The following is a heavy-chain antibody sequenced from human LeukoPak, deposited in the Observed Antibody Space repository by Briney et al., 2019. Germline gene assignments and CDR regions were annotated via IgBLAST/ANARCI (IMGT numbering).Heavy chain of an antibody. Sequence: GASVKVSCKPSGYTFTSYGISWVRQAPGQGLEWMGWISAYNGNTNYAQKLQGRVTMTTDTSTSTAYMELRSLRSDDTAVYYCARDSRSIFGVVITIGGFDYWGQGTLVTVSS. D-gene: IGHD3-3*01. CDR3: ARDSRSIFGVVITIGGFDY. J-gene: IGHJ4*02. V-gene: IGHV1-18*01. CDR2: ISAYNGNT. CDR1: GYTFTSYG.